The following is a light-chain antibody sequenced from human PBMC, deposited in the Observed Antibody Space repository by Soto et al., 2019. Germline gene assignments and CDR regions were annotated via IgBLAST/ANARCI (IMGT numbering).Light chain of an antibody. J-gene: IGKJ1*01. CDR2: DAS. Sequence: EVVLTQSPATLSLSPGERATLSCRASQNVRTYLVWYQQKPGEAPRLLIHDASNRATGVPARFSASGSGTDFTLTISSLEPEDFAVYYCQQREAFGQGTKVEIK. CDR3: QQREA. CDR1: QNVRTY. V-gene: IGKV3-11*01.